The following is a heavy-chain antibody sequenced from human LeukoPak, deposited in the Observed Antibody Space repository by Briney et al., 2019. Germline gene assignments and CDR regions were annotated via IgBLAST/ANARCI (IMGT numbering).Heavy chain of an antibody. CDR3: ARDYCSGGSCYFEF. CDR2: INSDGSTT. J-gene: IGHJ4*02. Sequence: GGSLGLSCAASGFTFRSYWMHWVRQAPGKGLVWVSRINSDGSTTNYADSGKGQFTISRDNAKNTLYLQLNSLRAEDTAVYYCARDYCSGGSCYFEFWGQGTLVTVSS. V-gene: IGHV3-74*01. D-gene: IGHD2-15*01. CDR1: GFTFRSYW.